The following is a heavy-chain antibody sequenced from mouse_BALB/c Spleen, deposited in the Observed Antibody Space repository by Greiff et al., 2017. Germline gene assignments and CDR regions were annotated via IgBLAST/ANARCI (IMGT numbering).Heavy chain of an antibody. CDR1: GYSITSDYA. Sequence: EVQGVESGPDLVKPSQSLSLTCTVTGYSITSDYAWNWIRQFPGNKLEWMGYISYSGSTSYNPSLKSRISITRDTSKNQFFLQLNSVTTEDTATYYCARGDYYAMDYWGQGTSVTVSS. CDR3: ARGDYYAMDY. J-gene: IGHJ4*01. CDR2: ISYSGST. V-gene: IGHV3-2*02.